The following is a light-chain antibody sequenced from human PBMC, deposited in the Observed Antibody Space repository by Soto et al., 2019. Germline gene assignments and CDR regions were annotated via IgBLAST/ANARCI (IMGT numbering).Light chain of an antibody. V-gene: IGKV3-20*01. Sequence: EIVLTQSPGTLSLSPGERATLSCRASRSVSNNYVAWYQRKPGQAPRLLIYGASSRATDIPRRFSGSGSGTDFTLTITRLEPEDFAVYYCQQYGSSPPRFGQGTKVESK. CDR3: QQYGSSPPR. J-gene: IGKJ1*01. CDR2: GAS. CDR1: RSVSNNY.